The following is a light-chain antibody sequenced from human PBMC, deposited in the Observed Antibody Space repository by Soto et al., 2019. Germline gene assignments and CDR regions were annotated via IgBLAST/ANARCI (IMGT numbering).Light chain of an antibody. CDR3: QQYNDWPPFT. V-gene: IGKV3-15*01. J-gene: IGKJ3*01. CDR2: GAS. Sequence: EIVMTQSPATLSVSPGERATLSCRASQSINANLAWYQQRPGQAPRLLIYGASTRATGVPARFSGSGSGTDFTLTISSLESEDFAVYYCQQYNDWPPFTFGPGTEVDIK. CDR1: QSINAN.